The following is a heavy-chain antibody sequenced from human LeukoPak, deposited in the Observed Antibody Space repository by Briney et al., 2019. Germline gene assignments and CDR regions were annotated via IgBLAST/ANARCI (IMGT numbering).Heavy chain of an antibody. Sequence: QPGGSLRLACAGSGFTFRSYTMTWFRKPPGKGLEWVSAISGSGDNTKYADSVKGRFTVSRDNSKDTLYLQMNSLRAEDTAIYYCAKDRTTSGTFFPDDWGQGTQATVSS. D-gene: IGHD1-14*01. J-gene: IGHJ4*02. CDR3: AKDRTTSGTFFPDD. CDR2: ISGSGDNT. CDR1: GFTFRSYT. V-gene: IGHV3-23*01.